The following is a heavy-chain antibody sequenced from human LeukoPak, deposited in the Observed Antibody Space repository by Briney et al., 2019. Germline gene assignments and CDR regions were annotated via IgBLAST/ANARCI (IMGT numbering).Heavy chain of an antibody. CDR2: IIPIFGTA. V-gene: IGHV1-69*05. D-gene: IGHD6-13*01. J-gene: IGHJ4*02. Sequence: GASVKVSCKASGGTFSSYAISWVRQAPGQGLEWMGGIIPIFGTANYAQKFQGRITMTTDTSTSTANMELRSLRSDDTAVYYCARDHSSSCQLLDYWGQGTLVTISS. CDR1: GGTFSSYA. CDR3: ARDHSSSCQLLDY.